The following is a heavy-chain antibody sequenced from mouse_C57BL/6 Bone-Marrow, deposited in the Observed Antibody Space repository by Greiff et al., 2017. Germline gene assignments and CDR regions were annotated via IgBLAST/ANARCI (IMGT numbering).Heavy chain of an antibody. V-gene: IGHV6-3*01. CDR3: TVDFDY. Sequence: EVKVEESGGGLVQPGGSMKLSCVASGFTFSNYWMNWVRQSPEKGLEWVAQIRLKSDNYATNYAESVKGRFTISRDDSKSSVYLQMNNLRAEDTGIYYCTVDFDYWGQGTTLTVAS. CDR1: GFTFSNYW. CDR2: IRLKSDNYAT. J-gene: IGHJ2*01.